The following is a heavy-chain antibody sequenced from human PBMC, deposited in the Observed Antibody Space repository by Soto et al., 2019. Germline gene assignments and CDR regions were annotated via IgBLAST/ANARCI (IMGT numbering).Heavy chain of an antibody. D-gene: IGHD6-19*01. CDR1: GFTFSSYW. CDR2: INSDGSST. Sequence: PGGSLRLSCAASGFTFSSYWMHWVLQAPWKGLVWVSRINSDGSSTSYADSVKGRFTISRDNAKNTLYLQMNSLRAEDTAVYYCARGDGPAGYSSGWHKIDYWGQGTLVTVSS. CDR3: ARGDGPAGYSSGWHKIDY. J-gene: IGHJ4*02. V-gene: IGHV3-74*01.